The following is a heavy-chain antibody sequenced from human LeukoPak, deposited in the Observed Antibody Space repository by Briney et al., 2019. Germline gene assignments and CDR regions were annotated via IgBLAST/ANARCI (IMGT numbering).Heavy chain of an antibody. CDR2: FDPEDGET. CDR3: ATFNKTTAMVPYFDY. J-gene: IGHJ4*02. V-gene: IGHV1-24*01. Sequence: GASVKVSCKVSGYTLTELSMHWVRQAPGKGLEWMGGFDPEDGETIYAQKFQGRVTMTEDTSTDTAYVELSSLRSEDTAVYYCATFNKTTAMVPYFDYWGQGTLVTVSS. D-gene: IGHD5-18*01. CDR1: GYTLTELS.